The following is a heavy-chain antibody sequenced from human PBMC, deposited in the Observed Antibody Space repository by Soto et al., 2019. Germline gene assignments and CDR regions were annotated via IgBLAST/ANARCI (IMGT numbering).Heavy chain of an antibody. D-gene: IGHD6-6*01. J-gene: IGHJ6*02. Sequence: GGSLRLSCAASGFTFSSYAMSWVRQAPGKGLEWVSAISGSGGSTYYADSVKGRFTISRDNSKNTLYLQMNSLRAEDTAVYYCAGGSSSYNYYYGMDVWGQGTTVTVSS. CDR1: GFTFSSYA. V-gene: IGHV3-23*01. CDR2: ISGSGGST. CDR3: AGGSSSYNYYYGMDV.